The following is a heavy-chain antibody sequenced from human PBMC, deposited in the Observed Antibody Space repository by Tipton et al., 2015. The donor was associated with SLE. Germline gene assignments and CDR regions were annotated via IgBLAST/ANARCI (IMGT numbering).Heavy chain of an antibody. J-gene: IGHJ2*01. V-gene: IGHV3-48*04. Sequence: SLRLSCAASGFTFSSYAMSWVRQAPGKGLEWVSYISSSGSTIYYADSVKGRFTISRDNAKNSLYLQMNSLRAEDTAVYYCARVEDSDWYFDLWGRGTLVTVSS. CDR2: ISSSGSTI. CDR1: GFTFSSYA. D-gene: IGHD2-15*01. CDR3: ARVEDSDWYFDL.